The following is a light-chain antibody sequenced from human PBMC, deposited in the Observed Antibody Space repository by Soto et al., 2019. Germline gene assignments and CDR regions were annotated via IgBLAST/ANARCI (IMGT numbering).Light chain of an antibody. CDR1: SSNIGSNH. CDR3: AARDDSLSALL. V-gene: IGLV1-47*01. J-gene: IGLJ2*01. Sequence: QSVLTQPPSASGTPGQKVTISCSGSSSNIGSNHVYWYQQFPGSAPRLLIYRSDQRPSGVPDRFSGSKSGTSASLAISGLRSEDEADYYCAARDDSLSALLFGGGTKLTVL. CDR2: RSD.